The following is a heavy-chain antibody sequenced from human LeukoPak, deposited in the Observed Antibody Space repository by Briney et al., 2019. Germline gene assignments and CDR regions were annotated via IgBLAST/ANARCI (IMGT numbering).Heavy chain of an antibody. Sequence: SETLSLTCTVSGGSMSSYYWSWIRQPAGKGLEWIGRFYISGSTNYNPPLKSRVTMSVDTSKNQFSLRLNSVTAADTAVYYCARDFLLQSEGLFDYWGQGTLVTVSS. CDR1: GGSMSSYY. CDR3: ARDFLLQSEGLFDY. CDR2: FYISGST. D-gene: IGHD4-11*01. J-gene: IGHJ4*02. V-gene: IGHV4-4*07.